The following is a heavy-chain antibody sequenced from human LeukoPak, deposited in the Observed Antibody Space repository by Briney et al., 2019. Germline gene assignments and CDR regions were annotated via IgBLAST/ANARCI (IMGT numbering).Heavy chain of an antibody. Sequence: HGESLKISCKGSGSSFTNWIGWVRQMPGKGLEWMGIINPGDSDTRYSPSFQGQVTLSADKSISTAYLQWSSLKASDTAMYYCARQGTGGLFDYWGQGTLVTVSS. CDR1: GSSFTNW. J-gene: IGHJ4*02. CDR3: ARQGTGGLFDY. CDR2: INPGDSDT. D-gene: IGHD2-8*02. V-gene: IGHV5-51*01.